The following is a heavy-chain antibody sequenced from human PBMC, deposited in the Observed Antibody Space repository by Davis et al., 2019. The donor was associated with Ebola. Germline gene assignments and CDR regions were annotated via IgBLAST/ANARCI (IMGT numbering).Heavy chain of an antibody. J-gene: IGHJ3*02. V-gene: IGHV1-2*06. Sequence: ASVKVSCKASGYTFTGYYMHWVRQAPGQGLEWMGRINPNSGGTIYAQKFQGRVTMTRDTSISTAYMELSRLRSDDTAVYFCARTSIVGTTTTASDIWGQGTLVTVSS. CDR2: INPNSGGT. CDR1: GYTFTGYY. CDR3: ARTSIVGTTTTASDI. D-gene: IGHD1-26*01.